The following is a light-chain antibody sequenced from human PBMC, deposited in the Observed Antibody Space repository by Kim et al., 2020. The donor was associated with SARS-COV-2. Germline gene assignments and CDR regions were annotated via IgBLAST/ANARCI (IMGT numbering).Light chain of an antibody. CDR1: NIGSKS. V-gene: IGLV3-21*04. J-gene: IGLJ3*02. CDR3: QVWDSSSDPWV. CDR2: YDS. Sequence: APGKTARITCGGNNIGSKSVNWYQQKPGQAPVLVIYYDSDRPSGIPERFSGSNSGNTATLTISRVEAGDEADYYCQVWDSSSDPWVFGGGTKLTVL.